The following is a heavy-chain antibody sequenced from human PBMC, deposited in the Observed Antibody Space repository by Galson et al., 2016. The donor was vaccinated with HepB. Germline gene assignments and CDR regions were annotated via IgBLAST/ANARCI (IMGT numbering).Heavy chain of an antibody. CDR3: ARARQWLARYHFDY. J-gene: IGHJ4*02. CDR2: INVGNGTT. V-gene: IGHV1-3*01. CDR1: GYTFTNYP. D-gene: IGHD6-19*01. Sequence: SVKVSCKAFGYTFTNYPFHWVRQAPGQRPEWMGRINVGNGTTKYSQKFQGRLTITRDTSASTAFMELSSLRSEDTAVYYCARARQWLARYHFDYWGQGTLVTVSS.